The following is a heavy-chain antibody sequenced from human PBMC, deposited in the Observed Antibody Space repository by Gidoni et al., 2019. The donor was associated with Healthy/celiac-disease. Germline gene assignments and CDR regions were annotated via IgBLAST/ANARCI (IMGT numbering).Heavy chain of an antibody. V-gene: IGHV3-33*01. Sequence: QLQLVESGGGVVQPGRSLSLSCAASGFTFSSYVMPWVRQAPGKGLGWVAVIWYDGSNKYSADSVKGRFTISRDNSKNTLYLQMNSLRAEDTAVYYCARDRSYYGSGSYYKSGGYYYGMDVWGQGTTVTVSS. CDR1: GFTFSSYV. D-gene: IGHD3-10*01. J-gene: IGHJ6*02. CDR2: IWYDGSNK. CDR3: ARDRSYYGSGSYYKSGGYYYGMDV.